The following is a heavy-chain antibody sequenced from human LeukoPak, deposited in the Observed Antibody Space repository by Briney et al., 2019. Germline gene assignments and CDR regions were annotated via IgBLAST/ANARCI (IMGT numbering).Heavy chain of an antibody. CDR2: ISGSGGST. V-gene: IGHV3-23*01. Sequence: GGSLRLSCAASGFTFSSYAMSWVRQAPGKGLEWVSAISGSGGSTYYADSVKGRFTISRDNSKNTLYLQMNSPRAEDTAVYYCAKTYSSGWSSAEYFQHWGQGTLVTVSS. CDR1: GFTFSSYA. D-gene: IGHD6-19*01. CDR3: AKTYSSGWSSAEYFQH. J-gene: IGHJ1*01.